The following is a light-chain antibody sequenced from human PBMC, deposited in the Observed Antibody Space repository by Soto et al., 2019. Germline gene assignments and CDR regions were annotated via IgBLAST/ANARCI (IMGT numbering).Light chain of an antibody. CDR3: QSYDSSLSGSGV. J-gene: IGLJ3*02. CDR2: GNN. V-gene: IGLV1-40*01. Sequence: QSVLTQPPSVSGAPGQSVTISCTGSSSNIGAGNDVTWYQQLPGTAPKVLIYGNNKRPSGVPDRFSGSKSGTSASLAITGLQSEDEADYFCQSYDSSLSGSGVFGGGTKVTVL. CDR1: SSNIGAGND.